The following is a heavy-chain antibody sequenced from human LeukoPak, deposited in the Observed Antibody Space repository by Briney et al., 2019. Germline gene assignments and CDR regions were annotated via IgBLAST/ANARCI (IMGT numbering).Heavy chain of an antibody. V-gene: IGHV3-48*03. CDR2: ISSSGSTI. CDR1: GFTFSSYE. Sequence: GGSLRLSCAASGFTFSSYEMNWVRQAPGKGLEWVSYISSSGSTIYYADSVKGRFTISRDNAKNSLYLQMNSLRAEDTAVFYCARLRWEQTGYSSDYWGQGTLVTVSS. CDR3: ARLRWEQTGYSSDY. D-gene: IGHD4-23*01. J-gene: IGHJ4*02.